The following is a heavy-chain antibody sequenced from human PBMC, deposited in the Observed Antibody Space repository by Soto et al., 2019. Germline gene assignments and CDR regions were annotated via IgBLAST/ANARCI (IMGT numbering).Heavy chain of an antibody. CDR3: ARGLLGRIFGVVMFYYYYCMDV. CDR2: INHSGST. V-gene: IGHV4-34*01. CDR1: GGSFSGYY. J-gene: IGHJ6*02. Sequence: SETLSLTCAVYGGSFSGYYWSWIRQPPGKWLEWIGEINHSGSTNYNPSLKSRVTISVDTSKNQFSLKLSSVTAADTAVYYCARGLLGRIFGVVMFYYYYCMDVWGQGXTVTV. D-gene: IGHD3-3*01.